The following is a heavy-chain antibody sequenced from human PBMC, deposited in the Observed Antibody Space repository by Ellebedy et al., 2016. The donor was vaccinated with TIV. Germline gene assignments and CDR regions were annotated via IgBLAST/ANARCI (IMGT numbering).Heavy chain of an antibody. Sequence: GESLKISXAASGFTFSSYAMSWVRQAPGKGLEWVSAISGSGGSTYYADSVKGRFTISRDNSKNTLYLQMNSLRAEDTAVYYCARGMTRTEYWGQGTLVTVSS. CDR2: ISGSGGST. CDR3: ARGMTRTEY. J-gene: IGHJ4*02. D-gene: IGHD4-11*01. CDR1: GFTFSSYA. V-gene: IGHV3-23*01.